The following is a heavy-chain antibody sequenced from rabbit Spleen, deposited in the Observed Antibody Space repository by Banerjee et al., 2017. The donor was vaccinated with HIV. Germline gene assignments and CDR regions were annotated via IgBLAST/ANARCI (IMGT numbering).Heavy chain of an antibody. CDR2: IGAGSGSA. V-gene: IGHV1S45*01. D-gene: IGHD8-1*01. CDR3: ARDAGTSFSTYGMDL. J-gene: IGHJ6*01. Sequence: QQQLVESGGGLVKPGASLTLTCKASGFTLSSYWMCWVRQAPGKGLEWIECIGAGSGSAYYASWAKGRFTISKTSSTTVTLQMTSLTAADRAAYFCARDAGTSFSTYGMDLWGPGTLVTVS. CDR1: GFTLSSYW.